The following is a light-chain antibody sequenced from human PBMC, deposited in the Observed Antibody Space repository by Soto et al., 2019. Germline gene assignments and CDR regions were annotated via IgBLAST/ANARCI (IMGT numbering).Light chain of an antibody. CDR2: GAS. CDR3: QQYGSSPTT. V-gene: IGKV3-20*01. CDR1: QSVTSNY. Sequence: EIVLTQSPGTLSLSPGERATLSCRASQSVTSNYVAWYQQTPGQPPRLLIFGASIRATGIPDRFRGSGSGTAFSLTISRLEPEDSAVYHCQQYGSSPTTFGQGTKVDIK. J-gene: IGKJ1*01.